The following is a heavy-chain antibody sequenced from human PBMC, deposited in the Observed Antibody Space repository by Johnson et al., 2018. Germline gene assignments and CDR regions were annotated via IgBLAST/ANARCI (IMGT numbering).Heavy chain of an antibody. CDR2: IKTDGTEK. Sequence: VESGGSLRLSCVASGFTFSSTWMSWVRQAPGKGLEWVANIKTDGTEKYYGDSVKGRFTISRDNAKNSLYLQMTSLRVEDTSIYYCARDWHGYDIWGQGTMVTVSP. CDR1: GFTFSSTW. CDR3: ARDWHGYDI. J-gene: IGHJ3*02. V-gene: IGHV3-7*01.